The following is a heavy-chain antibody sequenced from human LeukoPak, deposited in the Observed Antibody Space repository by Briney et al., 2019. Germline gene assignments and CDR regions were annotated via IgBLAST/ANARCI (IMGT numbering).Heavy chain of an antibody. J-gene: IGHJ4*02. Sequence: SETLSLTCTVSGGSISSSSYYWGWIRQPPGKGLEWIGSIYYSGGTYYNPSLKSRVTISVDTSKNQFSLKLSSVTAADTAVYYCASSTSRRSLGYWGQGTLVTVSS. CDR3: ASSTSRRSLGY. CDR1: GGSISSSSYY. CDR2: IYYSGGT. V-gene: IGHV4-39*07.